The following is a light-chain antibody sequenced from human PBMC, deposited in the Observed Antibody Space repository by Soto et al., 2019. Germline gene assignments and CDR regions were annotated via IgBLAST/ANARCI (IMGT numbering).Light chain of an antibody. J-gene: IGLJ1*01. V-gene: IGLV2-14*01. Sequence: QSVLTQPASVSGSPGQSITISCTGTSSDACGYDYVFYPHIHAGKATTLHVFEVSNRHSGLSYRFSASNSCTTASIAISGLQAEDEAAYFCSSYSISTAYLFGTGTKITVL. CDR3: SSYSISTAYL. CDR2: EVS. CDR1: SSDACGYDY.